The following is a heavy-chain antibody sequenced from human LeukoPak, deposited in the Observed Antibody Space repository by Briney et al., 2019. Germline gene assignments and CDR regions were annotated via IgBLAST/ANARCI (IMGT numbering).Heavy chain of an antibody. CDR1: GYTFTELS. CDR2: FDPEDGET. J-gene: IGHJ5*02. CDR3: ATAPVVPAAPSWFDP. Sequence: ASVKVSCKVSGYTFTELSMHWVRQAPGKGLEWMGGFDPEDGETIYAQKFQGRVTMTEDTSTDTAYMELSSLRSEDTAVYYCATAPVVPAAPSWFDPWGQGTLVTVSS. V-gene: IGHV1-24*01. D-gene: IGHD2-2*01.